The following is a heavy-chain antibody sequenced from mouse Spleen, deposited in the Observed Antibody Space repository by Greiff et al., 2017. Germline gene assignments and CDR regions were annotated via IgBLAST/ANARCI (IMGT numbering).Heavy chain of an antibody. CDR2: LSSGSSTI. CDR1: GFTFSDYG. J-gene: IGHJ2*01. Sequence: EVKLMESGGGLVKPGGSLKLSCAASGFTFSDYGMHWVRQAPEKGLEWVAYLSSGSSTIYYADTVKGRFTISRDNAKNTLFLQMTSLRSEDTAMYYCARNYYGSSPDYWGQGTTLTVSS. CDR3: ARNYYGSSPDY. D-gene: IGHD1-1*01. V-gene: IGHV5-17*01.